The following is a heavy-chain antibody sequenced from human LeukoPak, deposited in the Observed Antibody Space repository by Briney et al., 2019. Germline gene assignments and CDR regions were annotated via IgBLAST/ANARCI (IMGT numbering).Heavy chain of an antibody. CDR1: GGSISSAGYY. J-gene: IGHJ3*02. D-gene: IGHD3-22*01. CDR2: IYYSGST. V-gene: IGHV4-31*03. Sequence: SETLSLTCTVSGGSISSAGYYWSWIRQHPGKGLEWIGYIYYSGSTHYNPSLKSRITISVDTSKNQFSLKLSSVTAADTAVYYCATVGYSSGYSDAFDIWGQGTMVTVSS. CDR3: ATVGYSSGYSDAFDI.